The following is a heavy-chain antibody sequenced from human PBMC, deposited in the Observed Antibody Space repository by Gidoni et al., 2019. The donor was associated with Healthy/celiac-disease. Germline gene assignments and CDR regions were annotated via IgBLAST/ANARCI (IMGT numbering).Heavy chain of an antibody. CDR2: IYSGGST. CDR3: ARDWSGYYDLYGMDV. D-gene: IGHD3-22*01. J-gene: IGHJ6*02. V-gene: IGHV3-66*01. CDR1: GFTVSSNY. Sequence: EVQLVESGGGLVQPGGSLRLSCAASGFTVSSNYMSWVRQAPGKGLEWVSVIYSGGSTYYADSVKGRFTISRDNSKNTLYLQMNSLRAEDTAVYYCARDWSGYYDLYGMDVWGQGTTVTVSS.